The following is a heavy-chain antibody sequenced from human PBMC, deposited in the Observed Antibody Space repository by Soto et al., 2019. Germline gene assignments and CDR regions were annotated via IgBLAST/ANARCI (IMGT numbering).Heavy chain of an antibody. CDR3: ARDLLELRRNYYYYYGMDV. V-gene: IGHV4-31*03. CDR2: IYYSGST. D-gene: IGHD1-7*01. CDR1: GGSISSGGYY. Sequence: TLSLTCTVSGGSISSGGYYWSWIRQHPGKGLEWIGYIYYSGSTYYNPSLKSRVTISVDTSKNQFSLKLSSVTAADTAVYYCARDLLELRRNYYYYYGMDVWGQGTTVTVSS. J-gene: IGHJ6*02.